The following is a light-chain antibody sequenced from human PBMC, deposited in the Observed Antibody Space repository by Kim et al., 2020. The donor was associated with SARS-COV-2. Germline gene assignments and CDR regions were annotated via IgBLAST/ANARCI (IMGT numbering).Light chain of an antibody. CDR3: QVWDSNSDHVV. CDR2: DNA. Sequence: SYELTQPPSVSVAPGRTAWITCGGNSVGSKSVHWYQQKPGQAPILVIYDNADRPSGIPERFSGSNSGSTATLTISRVEAGDEADYYCQVWDSNSDHVVFGGGTQRTVL. CDR1: SVGSKS. J-gene: IGLJ2*01. V-gene: IGLV3-21*03.